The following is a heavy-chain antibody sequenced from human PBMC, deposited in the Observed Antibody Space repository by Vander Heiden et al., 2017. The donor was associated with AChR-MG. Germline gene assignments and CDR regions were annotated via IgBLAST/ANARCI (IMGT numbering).Heavy chain of an antibody. J-gene: IGHJ4*02. CDR1: GGTFSSYA. CDR2: IIPIFGTT. V-gene: IGHV1-69*06. CDR3: ARSSPMTTVTLYYFDY. Sequence: QVQLMQSGAEVTKPGSSVKVSCKASGGTFSSYAISWVRQAPGQGLEWMGGIIPIFGTTNYAQNFQGRVTITADKSTSTAYMELSSLRSEDTAVYYCARSSPMTTVTLYYFDYWGQGTLVTVSS. D-gene: IGHD4-4*01.